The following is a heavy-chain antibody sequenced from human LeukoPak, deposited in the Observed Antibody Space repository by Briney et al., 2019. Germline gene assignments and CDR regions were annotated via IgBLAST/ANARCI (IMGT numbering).Heavy chain of an antibody. V-gene: IGHV3-74*01. CDR1: GFTFSSYW. D-gene: IGHD4-23*01. J-gene: IGHJ3*02. Sequence: GGSLRLSCAASGFTFSSYWMHWVRQPPGKGLVWVSHIDGDGGTTNYAHSVKGRFTISRDNAKNTLYLQMSSLRAEDTAVYYCARPAHGGWSHDAFDIWGQGTMVTVSS. CDR3: ARPAHGGWSHDAFDI. CDR2: IDGDGGTT.